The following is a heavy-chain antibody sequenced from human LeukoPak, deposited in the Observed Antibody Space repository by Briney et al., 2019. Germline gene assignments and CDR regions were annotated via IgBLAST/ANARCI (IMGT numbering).Heavy chain of an antibody. D-gene: IGHD1-26*01. CDR1: GYSFSSYW. CDR2: ICPGDSDT. J-gene: IGHJ4*02. Sequence: GESLKISCKGSGYSFSSYWLGWVRQMPGKGLEWMGIICPGDSDTRYSPSFQGQVTISADKSISTAYLQWSSLKASDTAMYYCAGGYSGSYRAFDYWGQGTLVTVSS. CDR3: AGGYSGSYRAFDY. V-gene: IGHV5-51*01.